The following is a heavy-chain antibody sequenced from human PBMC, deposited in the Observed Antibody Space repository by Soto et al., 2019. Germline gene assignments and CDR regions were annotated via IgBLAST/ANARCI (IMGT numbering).Heavy chain of an antibody. CDR2: INHSGST. V-gene: IGHV4-34*01. CDR3: ARGAMVALLGY. J-gene: IGHJ4*02. CDR1: GGSFSGYY. D-gene: IGHD3-16*01. Sequence: QVQLQQWGAGLLKPSETLSLTCAVYGGSFSGYYWSWIRQPPGKGLEWIGEINHSGSTNYNPSLKSRVTISVDTSKNQFSLKLSSVTAADTAVYYCARGAMVALLGYWGQGTLVTVSS.